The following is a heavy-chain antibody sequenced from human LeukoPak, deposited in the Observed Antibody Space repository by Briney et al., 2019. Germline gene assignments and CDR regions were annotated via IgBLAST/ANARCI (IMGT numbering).Heavy chain of an antibody. CDR1: GFTFSSYS. CDR3: GRDRKAWDCGGDCYWRSAYYFDY. D-gene: IGHD2-21*02. Sequence: GGSLRLSCAASGFTFSSYSMNWVRQAPGKGLEWVSSISSSSSYIYYADSVKGRFTISRDNAKNSLYLQMNSLRAEDTAVYYCGRDRKAWDCGGDCYWRSAYYFDYWGQGTLVTVSS. J-gene: IGHJ4*02. CDR2: ISSSSSYI. V-gene: IGHV3-21*01.